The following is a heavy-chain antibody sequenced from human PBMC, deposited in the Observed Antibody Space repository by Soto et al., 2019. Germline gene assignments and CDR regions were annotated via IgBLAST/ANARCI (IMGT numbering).Heavy chain of an antibody. V-gene: IGHV3-9*01. Sequence: GGSLRLSCAASGFTFDDYAMHWVRQVPGKGLEWVSGISWNSNNIGYADSVEGRFTISRDNAKNSLFLQLNSLRAEDTALYYCAKSPGGYYYGMDVWGQGTTVTVSS. CDR2: ISWNSNNI. D-gene: IGHD1-1*01. CDR1: GFTFDDYA. J-gene: IGHJ6*02. CDR3: AKSPGGYYYGMDV.